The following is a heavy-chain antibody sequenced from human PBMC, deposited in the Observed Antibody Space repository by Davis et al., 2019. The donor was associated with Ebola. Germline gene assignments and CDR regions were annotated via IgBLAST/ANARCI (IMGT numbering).Heavy chain of an antibody. Sequence: ASVTVPCKASGYTFTGYYMHWVRQAPGQGLEWMGWINPNSGGTNYAQKFQGRVTMTRDTSISTAYMELSRLRSDDTAVYYCAFPRTIFGVVTAYFDYWGQGTLVTVSS. CDR2: INPNSGGT. J-gene: IGHJ4*02. CDR3: AFPRTIFGVVTAYFDY. V-gene: IGHV1-2*02. D-gene: IGHD3-3*01. CDR1: GYTFTGYY.